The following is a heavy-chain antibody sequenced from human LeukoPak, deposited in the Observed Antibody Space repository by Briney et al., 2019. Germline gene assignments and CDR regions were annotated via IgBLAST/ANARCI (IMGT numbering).Heavy chain of an antibody. CDR3: ASGFLQWLY. D-gene: IGHD3-3*01. CDR1: GFTFGGYW. CDR2: INPDGSIK. V-gene: IGHV3-7*01. J-gene: IGHJ4*02. Sequence: GGSLRLSCAASGFTFGGYWMSWLRQAPGRELEWVANINPDGSIKYYVDSIKGRFTISRDNAKNSLYLQMNSLRAEDTAVYYCASGFLQWLYWGQGTLVTVSS.